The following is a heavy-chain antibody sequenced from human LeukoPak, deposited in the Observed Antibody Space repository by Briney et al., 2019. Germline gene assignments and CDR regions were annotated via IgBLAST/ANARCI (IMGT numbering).Heavy chain of an antibody. CDR1: GGTFSSYA. CDR2: ISAYNGNT. CDR3: ARVGGAVAGTIFDY. V-gene: IGHV1-18*01. Sequence: GASVKVSCKASGGTFSSYAISWVRRAPGQGLEWMGWISAYNGNTNYAQKLQGRVTMTTDTSTSTAYMELRSLRSDDTAVYYCARVGGAVAGTIFDYWGQGTLVTVSS. J-gene: IGHJ4*02. D-gene: IGHD6-19*01.